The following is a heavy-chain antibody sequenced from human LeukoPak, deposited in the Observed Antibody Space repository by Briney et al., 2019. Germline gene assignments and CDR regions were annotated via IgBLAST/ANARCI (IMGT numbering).Heavy chain of an antibody. CDR1: GFTFHGYY. CDR3: ARARWVAATKYYFDY. D-gene: IGHD2-15*01. Sequence: GSLRLSCAASGFTFHGYYMTWIRQAPGKGLEWVSPISSSGTTIHYADSMKGRITISRDNAKNSLFLQMNSLRAEDTAVYYCARARWVAATKYYFDYWGQGTLVTVSS. J-gene: IGHJ4*02. V-gene: IGHV3-11*01. CDR2: ISSSGTTI.